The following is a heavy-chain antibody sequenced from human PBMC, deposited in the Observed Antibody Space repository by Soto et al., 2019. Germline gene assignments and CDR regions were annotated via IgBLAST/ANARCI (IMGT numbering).Heavy chain of an antibody. D-gene: IGHD6-6*01. CDR2: IHYSGST. Sequence: SETLSLTCTVSGDSVSSGSYYWTWIRETPGKGLEWIGYIHYSGSTNYNASLKSRVTISVEISKNQFSLKLRSVTAADTAVYYCARGGLAARQGRWFAPWGQGTLVTVSS. V-gene: IGHV4-61*01. CDR1: GDSVSSGSYY. J-gene: IGHJ5*02. CDR3: ARGGLAARQGRWFAP.